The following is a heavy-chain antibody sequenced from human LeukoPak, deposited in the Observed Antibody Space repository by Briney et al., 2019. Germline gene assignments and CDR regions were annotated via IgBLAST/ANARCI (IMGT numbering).Heavy chain of an antibody. CDR2: ISGSGGST. CDR1: GFTFSSYA. Sequence: GGSLRLSCAASGFTFSSYAMSWVRQAPGKGLEWVSAISGSGGSTYYADSVKGRFTIPRDNSKNTLYLQMNSLRAEDTAVYYCAKDQVGIEYYDFWSGYSLIDYWGQGTLVTVSS. D-gene: IGHD3-3*01. CDR3: AKDQVGIEYYDFWSGYSLIDY. J-gene: IGHJ4*02. V-gene: IGHV3-23*01.